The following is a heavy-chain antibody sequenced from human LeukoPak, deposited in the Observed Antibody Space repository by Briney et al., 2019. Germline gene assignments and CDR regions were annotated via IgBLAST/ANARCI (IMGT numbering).Heavy chain of an antibody. CDR2: IHYTGST. J-gene: IGHJ3*02. D-gene: IGHD3-3*01. CDR1: GGSISSYY. CDR3: ARAPITIFGVVVSFDI. Sequence: PSETLSLTCTVSGGSISSYYWSWIRQSPGKGLECIGYIHYTGSTNYNPSLKSRVTISVDTSKNQFSLKLSSVTAADTAVYYCARAPITIFGVVVSFDIWGQGTMVTVSS. V-gene: IGHV4-59*01.